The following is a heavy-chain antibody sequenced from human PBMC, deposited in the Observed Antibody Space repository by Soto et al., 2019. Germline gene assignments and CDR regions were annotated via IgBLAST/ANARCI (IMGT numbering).Heavy chain of an antibody. CDR1: GFTFSSYG. D-gene: IGHD6-19*01. V-gene: IGHV3-33*01. CDR3: ARPLRAPGIAVADNTDAFDI. J-gene: IGHJ3*02. CDR2: IWYDGSNK. Sequence: QVQLVESGGGVVQPGRSLRLSCAASGFTFSSYGMHWVRQAPGKGLEWVAVIWYDGSNKYYADSVKGRFTISRDNSKHTLYLQMNSLRAEDTAVYYCARPLRAPGIAVADNTDAFDIWGQGTMVTVSS.